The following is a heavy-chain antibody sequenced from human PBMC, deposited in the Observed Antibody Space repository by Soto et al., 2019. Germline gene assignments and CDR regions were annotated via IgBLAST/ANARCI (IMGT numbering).Heavy chain of an antibody. Sequence: GGSLRLSCAASGFTFSSYAMSWVRQAPGKGLEWVSAISGSGGSTYYADSVKGRITISRDNSKNTLYLQMNSLRAEDTAVYYCAKRDSGYDFFDYWGQGTLVTVSS. CDR3: AKRDSGYDFFDY. V-gene: IGHV3-23*01. J-gene: IGHJ4*01. D-gene: IGHD5-12*01. CDR1: GFTFSSYA. CDR2: ISGSGGST.